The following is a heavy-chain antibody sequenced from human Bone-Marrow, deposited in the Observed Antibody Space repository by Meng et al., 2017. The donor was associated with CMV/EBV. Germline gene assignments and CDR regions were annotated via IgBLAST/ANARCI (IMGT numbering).Heavy chain of an antibody. CDR1: GGCISSYY. CDR2: IYYSGST. V-gene: IGHV4-59*01. CDR3: ARDGLGGAPDY. Sequence: SETLSLTCTVSGGCISSYYWSWIRQPPGKGLEWIGYIYYSGSTNYNPSLKSRVTISVDTSKNQFSLKLSSVTAADTAVYYCARDGLGGAPDYWGQGTLVTVSS. J-gene: IGHJ4*02. D-gene: IGHD3-16*01.